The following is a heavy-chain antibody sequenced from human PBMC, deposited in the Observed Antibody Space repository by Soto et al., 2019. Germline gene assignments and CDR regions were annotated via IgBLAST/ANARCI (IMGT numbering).Heavy chain of an antibody. V-gene: IGHV4-4*02. CDR3: ARRTVETDMVTNYFDY. D-gene: IGHD5-18*01. Sequence: SETLSLTCAVSGGSISSSNWWSWVRQPPGKGLEWIGEIYHGGSTNYNPSLKSRVTISVDKSKNQFSLKLRSVTAADTAVYYCARRTVETDMVTNYFDYWGQGTLVTVSS. J-gene: IGHJ4*02. CDR1: GGSISSSNW. CDR2: IYHGGST.